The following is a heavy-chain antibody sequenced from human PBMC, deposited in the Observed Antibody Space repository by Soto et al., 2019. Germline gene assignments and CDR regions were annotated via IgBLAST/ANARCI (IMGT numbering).Heavy chain of an antibody. CDR3: AKDQVVVTAAIAY. D-gene: IGHD2-2*02. V-gene: IGHV3-23*01. CDR1: VFTFSIYA. Sequence: RGSLLISCAASVFTFSIYAMSWVRQAPGKGLEWVSAISGSGGSTYYADSVKGRFTISRDNSKNTLYLQMNSLRAEDTAVYYCAKDQVVVTAAIAYWGQGTLVTVSS. CDR2: ISGSGGST. J-gene: IGHJ4*02.